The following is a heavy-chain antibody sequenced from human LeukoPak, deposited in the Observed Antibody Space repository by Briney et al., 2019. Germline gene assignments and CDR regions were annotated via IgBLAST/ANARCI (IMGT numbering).Heavy chain of an antibody. V-gene: IGHV4-30-4*01. J-gene: IGHJ5*02. Sequence: SQTLSLTCTVSGGSISSGDYYWSWIRQPPGKGLEWIAYMYYSGSTYYDPSLKSRVTMSADTSKNQLSLKLSSVTAADTAVYYCARPYYYDSRIDPWGQGILATVSS. CDR1: GGSISSGDYY. CDR3: ARPYYYDSRIDP. CDR2: MYYSGST. D-gene: IGHD3-22*01.